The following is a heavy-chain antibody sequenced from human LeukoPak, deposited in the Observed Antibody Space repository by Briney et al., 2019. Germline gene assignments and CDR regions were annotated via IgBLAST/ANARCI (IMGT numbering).Heavy chain of an antibody. Sequence: GGSLRLSCAASGFTFSSYGMHWVRQAPGKGLEWVAVISYDGRNKYFVDSVKGRFTISRDNSKNTLYLQMNSLRAEDTAVYYCARNYYDRSGASNYFDYWGQGTLVTVSS. CDR3: ARNYYDRSGASNYFDY. V-gene: IGHV3-30*03. J-gene: IGHJ4*02. D-gene: IGHD3-22*01. CDR1: GFTFSSYG. CDR2: ISYDGRNK.